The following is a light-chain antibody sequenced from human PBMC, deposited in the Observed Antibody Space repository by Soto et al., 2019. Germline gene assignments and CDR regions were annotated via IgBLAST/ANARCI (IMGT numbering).Light chain of an antibody. Sequence: EIVLTQSPATLSLSPWARAALSCRASQSVSSSSLAWYQQNPGQAPRLLIYGASSRATGIPDRFSGSGSGTDFTLTISRLEPEDFAVYYCQQYGSSSITFGQGTRLEIK. CDR1: QSVSSSS. V-gene: IGKV3-20*01. CDR3: QQYGSSSIT. J-gene: IGKJ5*01. CDR2: GAS.